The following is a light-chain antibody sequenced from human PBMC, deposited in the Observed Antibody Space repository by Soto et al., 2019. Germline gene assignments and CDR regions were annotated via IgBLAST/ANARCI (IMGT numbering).Light chain of an antibody. CDR3: QQSYTTPFTFT. CDR2: AAS. V-gene: IGKV1-39*01. Sequence: DIQMTQSPSSLSASVGDRVTITCRASQSISNFLNWYQQKPGKAPKLLIYAASTLQSGVPSRFSGSGSGTDFTLTISSLQPEDFGTYYCQQSYTTPFTFTFGGANKVEIK. CDR1: QSISNF. J-gene: IGKJ4*01.